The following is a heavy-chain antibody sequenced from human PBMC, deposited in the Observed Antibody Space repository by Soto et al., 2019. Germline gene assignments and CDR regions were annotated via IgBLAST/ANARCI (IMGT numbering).Heavy chain of an antibody. D-gene: IGHD6-19*01. CDR2: IYWDDDK. V-gene: IGHV2-5*02. Sequence: QITLKESGPTLVKPTQTLTLTCTFSGFSLSTSGVGVGWIRQPPGKALEWLALIYWDDDKRYSPSLKSRLTITKDTSKNQVVLIMTNMDPVDTATYYCAHTRIAVAGIPLDYWGQGTLVTVSS. J-gene: IGHJ4*02. CDR1: GFSLSTSGVG. CDR3: AHTRIAVAGIPLDY.